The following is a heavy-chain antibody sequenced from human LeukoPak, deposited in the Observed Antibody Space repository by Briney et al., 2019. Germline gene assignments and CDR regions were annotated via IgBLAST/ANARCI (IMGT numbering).Heavy chain of an antibody. D-gene: IGHD3-9*01. V-gene: IGHV4-30-4*08. CDR3: ARTPIYDILTGPDY. J-gene: IGHJ4*02. CDR2: IYYSGST. Sequence: SQTLSLTCTVSGGSISSGDYYWSWIRQPPGKGLEWIVYIYYSGSTYYNPSLKSRVTISVDTSKNQFSPKLSSVTAADTAVYYCARTPIYDILTGPDYWGQGTLVTVSS. CDR1: GGSISSGDYY.